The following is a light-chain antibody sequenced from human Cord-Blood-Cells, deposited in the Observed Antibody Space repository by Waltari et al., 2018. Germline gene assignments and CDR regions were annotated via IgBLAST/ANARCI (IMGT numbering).Light chain of an antibody. CDR1: QDISSY. V-gene: IGKV1-33*01. CDR3: QQYDNPLYT. Sequence: DIQMIQSPSSLSASVGDRVTITCQASQDISSYLNWYQQKPGKAPKLLIYDASNLETGVPSRFSGSGSGTDFTFTISSLQPEDIATYYCQQYDNPLYTFGQGTKLEIK. J-gene: IGKJ2*01. CDR2: DAS.